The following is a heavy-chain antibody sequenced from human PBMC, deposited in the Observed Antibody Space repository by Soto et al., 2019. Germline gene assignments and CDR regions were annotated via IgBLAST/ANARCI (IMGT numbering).Heavy chain of an antibody. D-gene: IGHD1-1*01. V-gene: IGHV1-2*04. CDR1: GYTFTGYY. CDR3: ARVTKYDAFDI. J-gene: IGHJ3*02. Sequence: ASMKVSCKASGYTFTGYYMHWVRQAPGQGLEWMGWINPNSGGTNYAQKFQGWVTMTRDTSISTAYMELSRLRSDDTAVYYCARVTKYDAFDIWGQGKMGTVPS. CDR2: INPNSGGT.